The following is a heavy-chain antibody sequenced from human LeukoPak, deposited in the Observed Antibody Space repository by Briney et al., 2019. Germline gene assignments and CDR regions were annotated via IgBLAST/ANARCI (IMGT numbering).Heavy chain of an antibody. J-gene: IGHJ4*02. D-gene: IGHD1-26*01. V-gene: IGHV3-30-3*01. CDR1: GFTFSSYA. CDR3: TPEGLMGAISSDFGY. Sequence: GGSLRLSCAASGFTFSSYAMHWVRQAPGKGLEWVAVISYDGSNKYYADSVKGRFTISRDNSKNTLYLQMNSLKIEDTAVYYCTPEGLMGAISSDFGYWGQGTLVTVSS. CDR2: ISYDGSNK.